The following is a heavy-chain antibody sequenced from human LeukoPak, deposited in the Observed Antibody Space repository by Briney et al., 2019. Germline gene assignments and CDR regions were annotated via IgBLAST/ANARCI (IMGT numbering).Heavy chain of an antibody. J-gene: IGHJ3*02. CDR1: GFTFSSYA. Sequence: PGGSLRLSCAAAGFTFSSYAMHWVRQAPGKGLEWVAVISYDGSNKYYADSVKGRFTISRDNSKNTLYLQMNSLRAEDTAVYSCAKRTGLGGPGAFDIWGRGTMVTVSS. CDR3: AKRTGLGGPGAFDI. CDR2: ISYDGSNK. D-gene: IGHD7-27*01. V-gene: IGHV3-30-3*02.